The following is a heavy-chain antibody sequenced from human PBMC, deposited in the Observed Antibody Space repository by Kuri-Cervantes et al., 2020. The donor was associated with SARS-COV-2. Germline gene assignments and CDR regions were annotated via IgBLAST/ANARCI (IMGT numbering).Heavy chain of an antibody. J-gene: IGHJ6*02. CDR1: GYTFTSYG. D-gene: IGHD2-2*01. CDR3: ARGLNEYQLLRYYYYGMDV. Sequence: ASVKVSCKASGYTFTSYGISWVRQAPGQGLEWMGWISAYNGNTNYAQKLQGRVTMTTDTSTSTAYMELRSLRSDDTAVYYCARGLNEYQLLRYYYYGMDVWGQGTTVTVSS. V-gene: IGHV1-18*01. CDR2: ISAYNGNT.